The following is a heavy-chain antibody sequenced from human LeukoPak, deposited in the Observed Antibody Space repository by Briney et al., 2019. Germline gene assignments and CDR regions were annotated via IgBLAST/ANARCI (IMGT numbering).Heavy chain of an antibody. CDR3: AKVGIFGLVTYYFDY. V-gene: IGHV3-9*01. D-gene: IGHD3/OR15-3a*01. Sequence: PGGSLRLSCAASGFTFDEYAMHWVRQAPGKGLEWVSGIGWNSGLIDYADSVKGRFTISRDNAKNSLYLQMNSLKAEDTAFYYCAKVGIFGLVTYYFDYWGQGTLVTVSS. J-gene: IGHJ4*02. CDR2: IGWNSGLI. CDR1: GFTFDEYA.